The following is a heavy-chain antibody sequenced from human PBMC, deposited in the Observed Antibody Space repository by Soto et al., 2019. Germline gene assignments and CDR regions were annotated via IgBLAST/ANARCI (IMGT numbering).Heavy chain of an antibody. V-gene: IGHV1-18*01. Sequence: QLVQSGAEVQKSGASVKVSCKASGYSFTSQRINWVRQAPGQGLEWMGSISPYNGNTNYAQGIEGRVTMTADTSTNTAYMELRSLKSDDTAVYYCATANGSYRPLSFWCQGTLVTVSS. CDR2: ISPYNGNT. CDR3: ATANGSYRPLSF. D-gene: IGHD1-26*01. CDR1: GYSFTSQR. J-gene: IGHJ4*02.